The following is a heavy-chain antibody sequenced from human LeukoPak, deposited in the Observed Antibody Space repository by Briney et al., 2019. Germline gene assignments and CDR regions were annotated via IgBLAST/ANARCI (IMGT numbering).Heavy chain of an antibody. CDR1: GFTFSSYS. CDR2: ISSSSSTI. Sequence: GGSLRLSCAASGFTFSSYSMNWVRQAPGKGLEWVSYISSSSSTIYYADSVKGRFTISRDNAKNSLYLQMNSLRDEDTAVYYCARVEGHDYGDPFDYWGQGTLVTVSS. D-gene: IGHD4-17*01. CDR3: ARVEGHDYGDPFDY. V-gene: IGHV3-48*02. J-gene: IGHJ4*02.